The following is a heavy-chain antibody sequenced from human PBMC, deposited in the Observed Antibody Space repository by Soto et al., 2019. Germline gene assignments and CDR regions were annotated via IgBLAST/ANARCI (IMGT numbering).Heavy chain of an antibody. CDR2: ISYSGTS. CDR3: ARARGNGSSAEY. Sequence: PSETLSLTCTFSVGSISSGDFYCSWIRQPPGKGLEWIGYISYSGTSYYNPSLKSRVTISVDTSKNQFSLGLSSVTAADTALYYCARARGNGSSAEYWGQGTLVTVSS. J-gene: IGHJ4*02. V-gene: IGHV4-30-4*01. CDR1: VGSISSGDFY.